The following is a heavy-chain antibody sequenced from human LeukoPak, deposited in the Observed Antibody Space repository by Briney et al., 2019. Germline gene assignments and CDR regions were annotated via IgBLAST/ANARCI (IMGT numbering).Heavy chain of an antibody. CDR2: IGGRGGST. V-gene: IGHV3-53*01. J-gene: IGHJ4*02. Sequence: PGGSLRLSCAASGFTVSSNYMSWVRQAPGKGLEWVSVIGGRGGSTYYADSVKGRFTISRDNSKNTLYLQMNSLRAEDTALYYCARDPGVVAFHYFDFWGQGTLVTVSS. CDR1: GFTVSSNY. CDR3: ARDPGVVAFHYFDF. D-gene: IGHD3-3*01.